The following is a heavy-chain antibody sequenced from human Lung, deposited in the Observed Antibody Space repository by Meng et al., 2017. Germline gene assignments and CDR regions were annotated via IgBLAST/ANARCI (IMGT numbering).Heavy chain of an antibody. Sequence: ASVKVSCKASGYTFTIYAITWLRQARGQGLEWMGWISTHNDNTNYAQKFQGRVTMTTDTFTSTAYMELGSLRSDDTSVYYCARVSYGDYVDYFDYWGQGTLVTVSS. V-gene: IGHV1-18*01. CDR2: ISTHNDNT. D-gene: IGHD4-17*01. J-gene: IGHJ4*02. CDR3: ARVSYGDYVDYFDY. CDR1: GYTFTIYA.